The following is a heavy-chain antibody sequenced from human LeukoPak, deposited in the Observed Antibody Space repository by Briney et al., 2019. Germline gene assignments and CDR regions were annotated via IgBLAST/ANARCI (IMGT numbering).Heavy chain of an antibody. D-gene: IGHD3-9*01. J-gene: IGHJ4*02. CDR1: GFTFSSYA. Sequence: GGSLRLSCAASGFTFSSYAMHWVRQAPGKGLEWVAVVSYDGSNEYYADSVKGRFTLSRDNSKNTLYPQMNSLRAEDTAVYYCARDFVLRYFDWLLFLDYWGQGTLVTVSS. CDR2: VSYDGSNE. CDR3: ARDFVLRYFDWLLFLDY. V-gene: IGHV3-30-3*01.